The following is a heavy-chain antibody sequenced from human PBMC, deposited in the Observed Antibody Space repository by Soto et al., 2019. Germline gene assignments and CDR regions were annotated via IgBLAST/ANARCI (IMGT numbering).Heavy chain of an antibody. CDR1: GFTFRSHG. CDR2: ISYDGSDK. CDR3: AKDFGINWYYFDC. Sequence: GGSLRLSCAASGFTFRSHGMHWVRQAPGKGLEWVSLISYDGSDKHYADSVKGRFTISRDNSKNMLYLQMNSLGAEDTAVYYCAKDFGINWYYFDCWGQGTLVTVSS. V-gene: IGHV3-30*18. J-gene: IGHJ4*02. D-gene: IGHD1-1*01.